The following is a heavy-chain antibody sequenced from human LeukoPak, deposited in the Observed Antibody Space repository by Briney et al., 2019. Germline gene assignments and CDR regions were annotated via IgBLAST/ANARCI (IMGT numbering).Heavy chain of an antibody. V-gene: IGHV4-59*01. CDR2: IYYSGST. CDR1: GFTLSNAW. D-gene: IGHD5-24*01. Sequence: GSLRLSCAASGFTLSNAWMSWIRQPPGKGLEWIGYIYYSGSTNYNPSLKSRVTISVDTSKNQFSLKLSSVTAADTAVYYCAREREGDFDYWGQGTRVTVSS. CDR3: AREREGDFDY. J-gene: IGHJ4*02.